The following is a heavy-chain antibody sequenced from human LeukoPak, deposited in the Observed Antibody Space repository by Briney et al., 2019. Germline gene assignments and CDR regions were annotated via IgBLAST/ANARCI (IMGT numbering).Heavy chain of an antibody. J-gene: IGHJ4*02. Sequence: PGGSLRLSCVASGFTFSSYAMHWVRQAPGKGLEWVAVISYDGGNKYYADSVKGRFTISRDNAKNSLYLQMNSLRAEDTAVYYCARDHSNLNYYDSYFDYWGQGTLVTVSS. CDR1: GFTFSSYA. V-gene: IGHV3-30*04. CDR3: ARDHSNLNYYDSYFDY. CDR2: ISYDGGNK. D-gene: IGHD3-22*01.